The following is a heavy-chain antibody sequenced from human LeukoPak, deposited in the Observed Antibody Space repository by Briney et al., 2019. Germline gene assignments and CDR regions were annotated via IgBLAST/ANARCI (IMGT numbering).Heavy chain of an antibody. CDR3: ARGGYHHGFDI. D-gene: IGHD1-14*01. Sequence: HPGGSLRLSCAASEFTFTNYWMHWVRQAPGEGLVWVSRVDNDGSDSIYADSVKGRFTISRDNAKNTVYLQMNGLRADDTAVYYCARGGYHHGFDIWGQGTTVTVSS. CDR1: EFTFTNYW. V-gene: IGHV3-74*01. CDR2: VDNDGSDS. J-gene: IGHJ3*02.